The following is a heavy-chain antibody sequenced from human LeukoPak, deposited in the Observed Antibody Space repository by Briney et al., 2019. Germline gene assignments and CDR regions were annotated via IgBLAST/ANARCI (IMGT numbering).Heavy chain of an antibody. CDR1: GYTFTSYD. CDR3: ARHRGLYGDYYFDY. D-gene: IGHD4-17*01. Sequence: ASVKVSCKASGYTFTSYDINWVRQATGQGLEWMGWMNPNSGNTGYAQKFQGRVTMTRNTSISTAYMELSSLRSEDTAVYYCARHRGLYGDYYFDYWGQGTLVTVSS. V-gene: IGHV1-8*01. J-gene: IGHJ4*02. CDR2: MNPNSGNT.